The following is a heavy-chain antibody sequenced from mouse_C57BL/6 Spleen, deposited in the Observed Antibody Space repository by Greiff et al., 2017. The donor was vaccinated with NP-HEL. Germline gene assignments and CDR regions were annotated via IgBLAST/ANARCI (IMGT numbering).Heavy chain of an antibody. V-gene: IGHV1-52*01. CDR2: IDPSDSET. D-gene: IGHD1-1*01. CDR1: GSPFPSSL. CDR3: ARRNYYGSSRYAMDY. J-gene: IGHJ4*01. Sequence: QVQLKQPGAELVRPGSSVKRSCKASGSPFPSSLMHWVNHIPIQGLEWIGNIDPSDSETHYNQKFKDKATLTVDKSSSTAYMQLSSLTSEDSAVYYCARRNYYGSSRYAMDYWGQGTSVTVSS.